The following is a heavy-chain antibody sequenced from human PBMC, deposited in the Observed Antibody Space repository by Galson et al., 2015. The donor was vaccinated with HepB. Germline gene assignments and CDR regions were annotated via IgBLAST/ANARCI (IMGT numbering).Heavy chain of an antibody. V-gene: IGHV1-69*01. J-gene: IGHJ5*02. CDR3: ARGPLTGTNWWFDP. CDR1: GGTFSSYS. D-gene: IGHD1-7*01. CDR2: IIPIFGTA. Sequence: VKVSCKASGGTFSSYSFNWVRQAPGQGLEWMGGIIPIFGTANYAQKFQGKVTIIVDASTSEAHMELSGLISADTAVYYCARGPLTGTNWWFDPWGQGTLVTVSS.